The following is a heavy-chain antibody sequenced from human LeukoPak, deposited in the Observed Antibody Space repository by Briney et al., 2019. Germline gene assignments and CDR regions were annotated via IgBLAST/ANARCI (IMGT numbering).Heavy chain of an antibody. CDR2: IYTSGST. CDR3: ASSRDGYNYGDY. D-gene: IGHD5-24*01. Sequence: SETLPLTCTVSGGSISSYYWSWIRQPAGKGLEWIGRIYTSGSTNYNPSLKSRVTMSVDTSKNQFSLKLSSVTAADTAVYYCASSRDGYNYGDYWGQGTLVTVSS. J-gene: IGHJ4*02. V-gene: IGHV4-4*07. CDR1: GGSISSYY.